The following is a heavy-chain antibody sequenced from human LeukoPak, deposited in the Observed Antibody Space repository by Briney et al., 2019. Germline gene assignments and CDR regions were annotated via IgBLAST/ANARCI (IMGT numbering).Heavy chain of an antibody. CDR2: INHSGST. V-gene: IGHV4-34*01. D-gene: IGHD5-12*01. CDR1: GGSFSGYY. Sequence: PSETLSLTCAVYGGSFSGYYWSWIRQPPGKGLEWIGEINHSGSTNYNPSLKSRVTISVDTSKNQFSLKLSSVTAADTAVYYCARGGDSGYDPLDYWGQGTLVTVSS. CDR3: ARGGDSGYDPLDY. J-gene: IGHJ4*02.